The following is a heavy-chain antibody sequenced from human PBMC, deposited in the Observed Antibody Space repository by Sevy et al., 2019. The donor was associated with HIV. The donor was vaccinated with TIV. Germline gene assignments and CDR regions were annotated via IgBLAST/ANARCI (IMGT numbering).Heavy chain of an antibody. CDR2: VDSDGSGT. CDR1: GFTFTNYW. CDR3: TRDMYGIDY. V-gene: IGHV3-74*03. J-gene: IGHJ4*02. D-gene: IGHD2-8*01. Sequence: GGSLRLSCAASGFTFTNYWMHWVRQAPGKGLVWVSRVDSDGSGTKYADSVKGRFTISRDNAKNTVYLQMNSLRAEDTAVYYCTRDMYGIDYWGQGTLVTVSS.